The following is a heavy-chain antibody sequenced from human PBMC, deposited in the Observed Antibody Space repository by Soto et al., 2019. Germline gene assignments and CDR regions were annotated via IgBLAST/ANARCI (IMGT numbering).Heavy chain of an antibody. V-gene: IGHV3-23*01. CDR2: FRSGGDDDTT. J-gene: IGHJ4*02. Sequence: GGSLRLSCAASGFTFSSYSMSWVRQAPGKGLEWVSGFRSGGDDDTTYYADSVRGRFTSSRDKSKNTLFLQMNSLRAEDTAIYYCAKKVNSGSGSQFFTYWGQGTLVTVSS. D-gene: IGHD3-10*01. CDR1: GFTFSSYS. CDR3: AKKVNSGSGSQFFTY.